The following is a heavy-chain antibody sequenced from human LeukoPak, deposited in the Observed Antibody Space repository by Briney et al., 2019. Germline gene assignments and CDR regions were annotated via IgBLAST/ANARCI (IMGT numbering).Heavy chain of an antibody. CDR2: INHSGST. J-gene: IGHJ4*02. D-gene: IGHD2-15*01. V-gene: IGHV4-34*01. CDR1: GGSFSGYY. Sequence: SETLSLTCAVYGGSFSGYYWSWIRQPPGKGLEWIGEINHSGSTNYNPSLKSRVTISVDTSKNQFSLKLSSVTAADTAVYYCARTGHCSGGSCYSSDYRGQGTLVTVSS. CDR3: ARTGHCSGGSCYSSDY.